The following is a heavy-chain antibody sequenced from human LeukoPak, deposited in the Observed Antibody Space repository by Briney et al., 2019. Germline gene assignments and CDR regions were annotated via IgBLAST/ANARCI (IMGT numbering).Heavy chain of an antibody. Sequence: SETLSLTCAVYGGSFSGYYWSWIRQPPGKGLEWIGEINHSGSTNYNPSLKSRVTISVDTSKNQFSLKLSSVTAADTAVYYCARKRGYCSGGSCSPYHYYYYMDVWGKGTTVTVSS. CDR2: INHSGST. J-gene: IGHJ6*03. V-gene: IGHV4-34*01. CDR3: ARKRGYCSGGSCSPYHYYYYMDV. CDR1: GGSFSGYY. D-gene: IGHD2-15*01.